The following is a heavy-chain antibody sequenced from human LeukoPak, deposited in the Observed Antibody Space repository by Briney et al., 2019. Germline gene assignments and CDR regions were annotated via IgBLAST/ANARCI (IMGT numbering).Heavy chain of an antibody. CDR2: ISGDGSMT. Sequence: GGSLRLSCAASGFTFSTHWMYWVRQAPGKELVWVSRISGDGSMTSYADSVKGRFTISRDNSKNTLYLQMNSLRAEDTAVYYCARDSYYYDSSGYWGSDAFDIWGQGTMVTVSS. V-gene: IGHV3-74*01. CDR3: ARDSYYYDSSGYWGSDAFDI. D-gene: IGHD3-22*01. CDR1: GFTFSTHW. J-gene: IGHJ3*02.